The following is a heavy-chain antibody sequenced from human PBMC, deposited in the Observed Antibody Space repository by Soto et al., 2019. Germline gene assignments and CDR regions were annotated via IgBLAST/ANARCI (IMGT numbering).Heavy chain of an antibody. CDR1: GGTFSSYA. CDR2: IIPIFGTA. V-gene: IGHV1-69*13. CDR3: ARDSPDLNYCARLGMDV. D-gene: IGHD1-7*01. J-gene: IGHJ6*04. Sequence: SVKVSCKASGGTFSSYAISWVRQAPGQGLEWMGGIIPIFGTANYAQKFQGRVTITADESTSTAYMELSSLRSADTAVYYCARDSPDLNYCARLGMDVWGEGTTVTVSS.